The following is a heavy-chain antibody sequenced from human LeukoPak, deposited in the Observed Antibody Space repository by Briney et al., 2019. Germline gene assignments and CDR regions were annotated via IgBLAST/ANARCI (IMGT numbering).Heavy chain of an antibody. CDR1: GYTFTGYY. CDR3: ARAVVITGTGNWFDP. V-gene: IGHV1-2*06. CDR2: INPNSGGT. D-gene: IGHD1-7*01. J-gene: IGHJ5*02. Sequence: ASVKVSCKASGYTFTGYYMYWVRQAPGQGLEWMGRINPNSGGTNYAQKFQGRFTMTRDTSISTGYMDLSRLRSDDTAVYYCARAVVITGTGNWFDPWGQGTLVTVSS.